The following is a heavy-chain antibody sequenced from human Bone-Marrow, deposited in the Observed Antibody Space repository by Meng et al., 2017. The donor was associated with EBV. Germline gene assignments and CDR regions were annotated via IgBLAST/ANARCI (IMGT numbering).Heavy chain of an antibody. Sequence: QVQLVQSGAEVKKPGSSVKVSCQASGGTFSSYAISWVRQAPGQGLEWMGGIIPIFGTANYAQKFQGRVTITADESTSTAYMELSSLRSEDTAVYYCARDDTEYCSSTSCYWFDTWGQGTLVTVSS. J-gene: IGHJ5*02. D-gene: IGHD2-2*01. CDR2: IIPIFGTA. V-gene: IGHV1-69*01. CDR3: ARDDTEYCSSTSCYWFDT. CDR1: GGTFSSYA.